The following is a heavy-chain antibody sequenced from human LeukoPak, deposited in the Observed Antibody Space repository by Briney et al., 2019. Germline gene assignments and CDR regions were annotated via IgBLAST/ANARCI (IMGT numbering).Heavy chain of an antibody. CDR3: AREVSHDYSGNRYHFDC. J-gene: IGHJ4*02. Sequence: QPGGSLRLSCAASGFPFSSYEMNWVRQVPGKGLEWVSYIGSNIRDRHYADSVKGRFTISTDNAKNSLYLKMNSLRAEDTAVYYCAREVSHDYSGNRYHFDCWGQGTLVTVSS. CDR1: GFPFSSYE. D-gene: IGHD4-23*01. V-gene: IGHV3-48*03. CDR2: IGSNIRDR.